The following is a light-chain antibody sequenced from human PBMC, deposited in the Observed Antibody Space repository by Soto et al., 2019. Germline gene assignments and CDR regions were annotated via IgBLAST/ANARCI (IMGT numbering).Light chain of an antibody. CDR2: AAS. Sequence: DIQMTQSPSSLSASVGDRVTITCRASQDIANDLGWYQQKPGKVPKRLIYAASSLQSGVASRFSGSGSGTEFTLTISSLQPEDCATYYCLQHNSYPITFGQGTRLEIK. J-gene: IGKJ5*01. CDR3: LQHNSYPIT. CDR1: QDIAND. V-gene: IGKV1-17*01.